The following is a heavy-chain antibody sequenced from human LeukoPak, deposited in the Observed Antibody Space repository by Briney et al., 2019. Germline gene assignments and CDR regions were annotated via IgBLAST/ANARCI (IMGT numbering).Heavy chain of an antibody. J-gene: IGHJ6*02. D-gene: IGHD3-10*01. Sequence: GESLKISCKGSGYSFTSYWISWARQMPGEGLEWMGRIDPSDSYTNYSPSFQGHVTISADKSISTAYLQWSSLKASDTAMYYYARLNKWFGDPEEGNYYYYGMDVWGQGTTVTVSS. CDR1: GYSFTSYW. CDR3: ARLNKWFGDPEEGNYYYYGMDV. CDR2: IDPSDSYT. V-gene: IGHV5-10-1*01.